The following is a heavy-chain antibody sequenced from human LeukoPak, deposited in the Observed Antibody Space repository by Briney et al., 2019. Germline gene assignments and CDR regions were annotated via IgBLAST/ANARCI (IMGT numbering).Heavy chain of an antibody. Sequence: SGPTLVKPTQTLTLTCTFSGFSLSTSGVGVGWIRQPPGKALERLALIYWDGDKRYSPSLKSRLTITKATSKNPVVLTMTNMDPVDTATYSCAHSVPADTAKLFDYWGQGTLVTVSS. V-gene: IGHV2-5*02. CDR1: GFSLSTSGVG. CDR2: IYWDGDK. D-gene: IGHD5-18*01. J-gene: IGHJ4*02. CDR3: AHSVPADTAKLFDY.